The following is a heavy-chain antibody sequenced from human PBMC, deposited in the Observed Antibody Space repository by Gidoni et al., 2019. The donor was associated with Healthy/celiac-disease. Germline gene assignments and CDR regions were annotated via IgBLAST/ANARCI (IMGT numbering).Heavy chain of an antibody. CDR1: GFTFSSYA. Sequence: QVQLVESGGGVVQPGRSLRLSCAASGFTFSSYAMHWVRQAPGKGLEWLAVISYDGSNKYYADSVKGRFTISRDNSKNTLYLQMNSLRAEDTAVYYCARDRGIAVAGIDYWGQGTLVTVSS. J-gene: IGHJ4*02. CDR2: ISYDGSNK. CDR3: ARDRGIAVAGIDY. V-gene: IGHV3-30-3*01. D-gene: IGHD6-19*01.